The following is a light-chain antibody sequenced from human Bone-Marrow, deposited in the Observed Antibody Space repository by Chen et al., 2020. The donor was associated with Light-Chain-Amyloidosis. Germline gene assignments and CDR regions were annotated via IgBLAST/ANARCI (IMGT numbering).Light chain of an antibody. CDR2: EDN. V-gene: IGLV2-23*01. CDR1: SSDVGSYNL. Sequence: QSALTQPASVSGSPGQAITISCTETSSDVGSYNLVSCYQQHPDKDPKLMIYEDNILTSGVSRRFSGSKSGSTASLTIAGLQASDPASYYCCLYGGRGSSGVVLGGGAKLTAL. J-gene: IGLJ2*01. CDR3: CLYGGRGSSGVV.